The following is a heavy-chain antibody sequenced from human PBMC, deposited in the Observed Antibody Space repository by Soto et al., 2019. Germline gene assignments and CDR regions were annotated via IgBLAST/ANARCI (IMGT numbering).Heavy chain of an antibody. V-gene: IGHV2-5*02. CDR3: AYGAATSGESY. CDR1: GFSLKTSGVG. D-gene: IGHD1-26*01. Sequence: QISLKESGPTLVKPTQTLTLTCNFSGFSLKTSGVGVGWIRQPPGKALEWLALIYWDDDKRYSPSLKNRLTITKDTSKNQVVLTLTNMDPADTATYYCAYGAATSGESYWGPGTLVTVSS. J-gene: IGHJ4*02. CDR2: IYWDDDK.